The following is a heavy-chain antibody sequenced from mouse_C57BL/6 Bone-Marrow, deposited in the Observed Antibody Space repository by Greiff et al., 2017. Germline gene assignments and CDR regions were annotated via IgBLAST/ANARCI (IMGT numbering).Heavy chain of an antibody. CDR2: ISYDGSN. Sequence: EVKLVESGPGLVKPSQSLSLTCSVTGYSITSGYYWNWIRQFPGNKLEWMGYISYDGSNNYNPSLKNRISITRDTSKNQFFLKLNSVTTEDTATYYCAREVVLGYWGQGTTLAVSS. V-gene: IGHV3-6*01. CDR3: AREVVLGY. D-gene: IGHD1-1*01. CDR1: GYSITSGYY. J-gene: IGHJ2*01.